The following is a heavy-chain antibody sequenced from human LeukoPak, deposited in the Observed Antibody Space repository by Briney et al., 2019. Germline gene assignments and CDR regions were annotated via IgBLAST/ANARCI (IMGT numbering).Heavy chain of an antibody. J-gene: IGHJ5*02. CDR2: IYYSGST. V-gene: IGHV4-59*01. CDR3: ARTTSRWYNNWFDP. CDR1: GGSISSYY. D-gene: IGHD4-23*01. Sequence: SETLSLTCTVSGGSISSYYWSWIRQPPGKGLEWIGYIYYSGSTNYNPSLKSRVTISVDTSKNQFSLKLSSVTAADTAVYYCARTTSRWYNNWFDPWGQGTLVTVSS.